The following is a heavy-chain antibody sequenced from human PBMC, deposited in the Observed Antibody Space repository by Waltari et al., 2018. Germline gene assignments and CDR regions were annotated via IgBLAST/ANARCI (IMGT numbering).Heavy chain of an antibody. CDR1: GGSVNSASSY. CDR3: ARGAGAVAGHTYFDY. V-gene: IGHV4-61*01. J-gene: IGHJ4*02. D-gene: IGHD6-19*01. Sequence: QVQLQESGPGLVKPSETLSLTCTVSGGSVNSASSYWTWIRQPPGKGLEWIAYIYYSGSTNYNPSLKSRVTISVDTSKNQFSLNLYSVTAADTAVYYCARGAGAVAGHTYFDYWGQGTLVTVSS. CDR2: IYYSGST.